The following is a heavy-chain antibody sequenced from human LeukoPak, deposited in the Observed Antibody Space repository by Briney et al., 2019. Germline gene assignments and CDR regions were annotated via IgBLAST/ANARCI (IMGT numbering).Heavy chain of an antibody. CDR1: GFTFSSYA. D-gene: IGHD3-9*01. CDR2: ISGSGGST. J-gene: IGHJ4*02. V-gene: IGHV3-23*01. Sequence: GGSLRLSCAASGFTFSSYAMSWVRQAPGKGLEWVSAISGSGGSTYYADSVKGRFTISRDNSKNTLYLQMNSLRAEDTAAYYCAKDLELRYFDWLFSGGDFDYWGQGTLVTVSS. CDR3: AKDLELRYFDWLFSGGDFDY.